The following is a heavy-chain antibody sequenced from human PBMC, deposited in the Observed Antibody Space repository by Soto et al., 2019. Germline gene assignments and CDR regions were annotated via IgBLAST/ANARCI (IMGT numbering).Heavy chain of an antibody. D-gene: IGHD7-27*01. Sequence: GGSLRLSCAASGFTFSSYAMSWVRQAPGKGLEWVSAISGSGGSTYYADSVKGRFTISRDNSKNTLYLQMNSLRAEDTAVYYGAKRAELTGDWGNFDYWGQGPLVTVSS. CDR2: ISGSGGST. CDR3: AKRAELTGDWGNFDY. CDR1: GFTFSSYA. J-gene: IGHJ4*02. V-gene: IGHV3-23*01.